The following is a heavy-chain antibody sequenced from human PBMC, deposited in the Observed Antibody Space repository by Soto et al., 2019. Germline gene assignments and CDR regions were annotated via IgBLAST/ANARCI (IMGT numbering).Heavy chain of an antibody. CDR2: FTNYGAT. D-gene: IGHD3-10*01. CDR1: GLTFSSYA. J-gene: IGHJ4*02. V-gene: IGHV3-23*01. Sequence: GGSLRLSCAASGLTFSSYAMSWVRQAPGKGLEWVSTFTNYGATYYADSVKGRFTISRDNSKNTLYLQMSSLRAEDTAVYYCAREFASGSPNYDYWGLGTLVTVSS. CDR3: AREFASGSPNYDY.